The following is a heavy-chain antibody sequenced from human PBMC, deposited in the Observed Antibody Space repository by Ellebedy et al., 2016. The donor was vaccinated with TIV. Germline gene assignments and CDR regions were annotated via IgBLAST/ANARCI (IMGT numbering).Heavy chain of an antibody. J-gene: IGHJ4*02. CDR1: GYTFTGYY. CDR2: INPHSGGT. V-gene: IGHV1-2*04. Sequence: AASVKVSCKASGYTFTGYYIHWVRQAPGQGLEWMGWINPHSGGTNYAQKFQGWVTMTRDTSISTVYMELSRLKSDYTAFYYCARGMKLGIVWYYLEYWGQGTLVTVSS. CDR3: ARGMKLGIVWYYLEY. D-gene: IGHD3-16*01.